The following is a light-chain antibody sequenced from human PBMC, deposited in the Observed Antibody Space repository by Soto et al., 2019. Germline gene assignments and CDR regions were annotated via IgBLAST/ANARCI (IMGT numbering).Light chain of an antibody. V-gene: IGKV2-28*01. CDR3: MQAIQSPRT. CDR2: LGS. Sequence: DIVLTQSPLSLPVTPGEPASISCRSSQSLLHSNGNIYLDWYLQKPGQSPQFLIYLGSIRASGVPDRFSGSGSGTDFTLKITRVEAEDVGVYYCMQAIQSPRTFGLGTKV. CDR1: QSLLHSNGNIY. J-gene: IGKJ1*01.